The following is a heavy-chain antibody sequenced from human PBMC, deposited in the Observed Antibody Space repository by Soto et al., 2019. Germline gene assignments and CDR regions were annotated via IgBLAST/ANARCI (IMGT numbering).Heavy chain of an antibody. CDR1: GFTFSTYG. J-gene: IGHJ4*01. V-gene: IGHV3-30*18. Sequence: PGGSLGLSYVASGFTFSTYGMHWGCQAPGKGLEWVAVISYDGSNKYYADSVKGRFTISRDNSKNTLYLQMNSLRAEDTAVYDCAKDHDYFWGRYSRYSSDYVGHGS. CDR2: ISYDGSNK. D-gene: IGHD3-16*01. CDR3: AKDHDYFWGRYSRYSSDY.